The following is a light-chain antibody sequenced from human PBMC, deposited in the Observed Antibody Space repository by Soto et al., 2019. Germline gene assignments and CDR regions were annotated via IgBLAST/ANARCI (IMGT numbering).Light chain of an antibody. CDR1: SSDVGGYNS. CDR2: EVN. V-gene: IGLV2-14*01. CDR3: GSYTTNNTVI. J-gene: IGLJ2*01. Sequence: QSVLTQPASVSGSPGQSITISCTGTSSDVGGYNSVSWYQQHPGKAPKLMIFEVNNRPSGVSKRFSGSKSGNTASLTISGLQAEDEADYYCGSYTTNNTVIFGGGTKLTVL.